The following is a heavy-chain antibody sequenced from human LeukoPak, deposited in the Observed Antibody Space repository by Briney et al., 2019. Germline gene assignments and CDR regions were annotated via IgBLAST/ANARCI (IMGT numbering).Heavy chain of an antibody. CDR3: ARGGASSRYFGY. CDR1: GGSISGHF. J-gene: IGHJ4*02. CDR2: VSYSGDT. D-gene: IGHD1-26*01. V-gene: IGHV4-59*11. Sequence: SETLSLTCTASGGSISGHFWSWIRQPPGKGLEWIGFVSYSGDTNYSPSFNGRVTISLDTSKSQFSLNLNSVTAADTAVYFCARGGASSRYFGYWGQGTLVTVSS.